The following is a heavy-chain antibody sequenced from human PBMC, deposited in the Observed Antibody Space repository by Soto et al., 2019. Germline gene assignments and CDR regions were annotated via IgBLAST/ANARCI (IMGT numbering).Heavy chain of an antibody. CDR3: ARGTEEYCSGGGCYFLDY. Sequence: QVQLQESGPGLVKPSDTLSLTCTVSGVSISSSHWSWIRQPPGKGLEWIGSFSYTGSTKYSPSLRSRVTISVDTSKNQFSMGLTSVTAADTGVYYCARGTEEYCSGGGCYFLDYWGQGTQVIVSS. CDR2: FSYTGST. CDR1: GVSISSSH. D-gene: IGHD2-15*01. V-gene: IGHV4-59*07. J-gene: IGHJ4*02.